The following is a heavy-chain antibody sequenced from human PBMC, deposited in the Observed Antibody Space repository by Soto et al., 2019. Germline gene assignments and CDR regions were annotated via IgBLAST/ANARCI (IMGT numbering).Heavy chain of an antibody. CDR2: FDPEDGET. Sequence: ASVKVSCKVSGYTLTELSMHWVRQAPGKGLEWMGGFDPEDGETIYAQKFQGRVTMTEDTSTDTAYMELSSLRSEDTAVYYCGTALAVAAYLLSFDYWGKGPLVTVSS. J-gene: IGHJ4*02. CDR3: GTALAVAAYLLSFDY. CDR1: GYTLTELS. D-gene: IGHD6-19*01. V-gene: IGHV1-24*01.